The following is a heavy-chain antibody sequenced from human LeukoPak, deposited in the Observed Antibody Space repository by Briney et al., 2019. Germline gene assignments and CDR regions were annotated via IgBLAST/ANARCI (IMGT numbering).Heavy chain of an antibody. Sequence: PGGSLRLSCEASGFTFSSNGLHWVRQAPGKGLEWVAVILYDGINRYYADSVKGRFTISRDSSKNMLYLQMNSLRVEDTAVYYCARGRWLGPFDYWGQGTLVTVSS. CDR3: ARGRWLGPFDY. CDR1: GFTFSSNG. J-gene: IGHJ4*02. CDR2: ILYDGINR. D-gene: IGHD6-19*01. V-gene: IGHV3-33*01.